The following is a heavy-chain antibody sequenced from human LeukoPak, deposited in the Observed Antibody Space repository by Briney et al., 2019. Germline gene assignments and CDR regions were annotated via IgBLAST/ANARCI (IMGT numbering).Heavy chain of an antibody. D-gene: IGHD1-26*01. V-gene: IGHV3-48*01. J-gene: IGHJ5*02. CDR1: GFSFPNVY. CDR3: ARAGLEWELPPFDP. CDR2: ISSSSSTI. Sequence: PGGSLGLSCAASGFSFPNVYMTWVRQAPGKGLEWVSYISSSSSTIYYADSVKGRFTISRDNAKNSLYLQMNSLRAEDTAVYYCARAGLEWELPPFDPWGQGTLVTVSS.